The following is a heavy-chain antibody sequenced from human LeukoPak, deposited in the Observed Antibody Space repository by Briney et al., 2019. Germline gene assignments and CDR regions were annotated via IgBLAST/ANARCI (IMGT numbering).Heavy chain of an antibody. CDR2: IYYSGST. Sequence: PSETLSLTRTVSGGPISSGGYYWSWIRQHPGKGLEWIGYIYYSGSTYYNPSLKSRVTISVDTSKNQFSLKLSSVTAADTAVYYCARGRRVAARPLYYYYYYGMDVWGQGTTVTVSS. D-gene: IGHD6-6*01. V-gene: IGHV4-31*03. CDR3: ARGRRVAARPLYYYYYYGMDV. CDR1: GGPISSGGYY. J-gene: IGHJ6*02.